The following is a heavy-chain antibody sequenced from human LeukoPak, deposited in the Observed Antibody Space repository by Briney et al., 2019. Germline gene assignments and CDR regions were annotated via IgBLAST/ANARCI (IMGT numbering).Heavy chain of an antibody. Sequence: SETLSLTCTVSGGSISSSSYYWGWIRQPPGKGLEWIGSIYYSGSTNYNPSLKSRVTISVDTSKNQFSLKLSSVTAADTAVYYCARDISGSYYGYWFDPWGQGTLVTVSS. D-gene: IGHD1-26*01. V-gene: IGHV4-39*07. J-gene: IGHJ5*02. CDR2: IYYSGST. CDR1: GGSISSSSYY. CDR3: ARDISGSYYGYWFDP.